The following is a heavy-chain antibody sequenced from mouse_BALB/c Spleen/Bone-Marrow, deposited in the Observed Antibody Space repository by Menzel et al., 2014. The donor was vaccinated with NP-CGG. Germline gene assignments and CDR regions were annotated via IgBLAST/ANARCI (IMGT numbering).Heavy chain of an antibody. D-gene: IGHD1-1*01. CDR1: GYVFSTYW. CDR2: IYPGDGDT. J-gene: IGHJ2*01. Sequence: VQLQQSGAELVRPGSSVKISCKASGYVFSTYWMNWVKQRPGQGLEWIGQIYPGDGDTNYNGKFKGTATLTADKSSSKAYMQLSSLTSEDSAVYFCAISRYGSSYDYRGQGSTLTV. V-gene: IGHV1-80*01. CDR3: AISRYGSSYDY.